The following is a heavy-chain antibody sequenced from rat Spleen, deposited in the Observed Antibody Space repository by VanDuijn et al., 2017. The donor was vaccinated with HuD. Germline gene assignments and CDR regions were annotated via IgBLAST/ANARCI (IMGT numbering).Heavy chain of an antibody. Sequence: EVQLVESDGGLVQPGRSMKLSCAASGFTFDDYYMAWVRQAPKKGLEWVAYISYDGGITYYRDSVRGRFTISRDDAKSTLSLQMDSLRSEDTATYYCARRHYGYTDYFDYWGQGVMVTVSS. D-gene: IGHD1-9*01. V-gene: IGHV5-22*01. CDR2: ISYDGGIT. J-gene: IGHJ2*01. CDR1: GFTFDDYY. CDR3: ARRHYGYTDYFDY.